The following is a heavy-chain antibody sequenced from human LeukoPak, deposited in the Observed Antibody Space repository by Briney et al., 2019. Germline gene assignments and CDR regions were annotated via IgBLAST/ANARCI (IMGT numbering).Heavy chain of an antibody. V-gene: IGHV3-7*01. Sequence: GGSLRLSCAASGFTFSSYWMRWVRQAPGKGLEWVANINDDGKERYYVDSVKGRFTISRDNSKNSLFLQMSSLRADDTAVYYCVRDVAYGALDYWGQGTLVTVSS. J-gene: IGHJ4*02. CDR3: VRDVAYGALDY. CDR1: GFTFSSYW. CDR2: INDDGKER. D-gene: IGHD4/OR15-4a*01.